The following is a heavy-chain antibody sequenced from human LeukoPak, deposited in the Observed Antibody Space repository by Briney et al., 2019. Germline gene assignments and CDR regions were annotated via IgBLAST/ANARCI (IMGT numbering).Heavy chain of an antibody. J-gene: IGHJ3*02. Sequence: HPGESLRLSCAASGFTFTNYAMQWVRQAPGKGLEWVAIISFDGTNKDYADYVKGRFTISRDNSENTLFLQMKSLRAEDTAVYYCTREGYYAFDIWGQGTMVTVSS. CDR2: ISFDGTNK. CDR3: TREGYYAFDI. V-gene: IGHV3-30-3*01. CDR1: GFTFTNYA. D-gene: IGHD3-22*01.